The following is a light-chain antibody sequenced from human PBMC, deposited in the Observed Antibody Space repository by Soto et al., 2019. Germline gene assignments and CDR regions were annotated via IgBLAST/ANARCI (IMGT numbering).Light chain of an antibody. Sequence: QSALTQPASVSGSPGQSITISCAGTSSDVGGYTYVSWYQQHPGKAPKLMIYDVSNRPSGVSNRFSGSKSGNTASLTISGLQAEDEADYYCTSHTSSSTPYVFGGGTKVTVL. CDR3: TSHTSSSTPYV. CDR1: SSDVGGYTY. J-gene: IGLJ1*01. V-gene: IGLV2-14*01. CDR2: DVS.